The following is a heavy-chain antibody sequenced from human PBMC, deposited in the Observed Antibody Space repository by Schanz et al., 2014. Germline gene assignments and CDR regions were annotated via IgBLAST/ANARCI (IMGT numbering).Heavy chain of an antibody. CDR2: ITGASDHI. Sequence: EVQLVESGGGVVQPGRSLRLSCAASGFTFSSYAMSWVRQAPGKGLEWVSGITGASDHIDYAESVKGRFTISRDNSKNTLYLQMDSLRAEDTAVYFCAKKVPAYNPFDSWGRGTRVTVSS. CDR1: GFTFSSYA. CDR3: AKKVPAYNPFDS. J-gene: IGHJ4*02. V-gene: IGHV3-23*04. D-gene: IGHD1-1*01.